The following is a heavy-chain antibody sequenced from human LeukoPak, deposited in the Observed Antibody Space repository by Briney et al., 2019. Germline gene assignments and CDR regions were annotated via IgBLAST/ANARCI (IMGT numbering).Heavy chain of an antibody. Sequence: PSETLSLTCTVSGGSISSSSYYWGWIRQPPGKGLEWIGSVYCSGYTYYNPSLKSRVTISVDTSNDQFSLKLSSVTAADTAVYYCARSGVGYCGSTSCHPTIAVAGEIDYWGQGTLVTVSS. D-gene: IGHD2-2*01. CDR1: GGSISSSSYY. CDR3: ARSGVGYCGSTSCHPTIAVAGEIDY. J-gene: IGHJ4*02. CDR2: VYCSGYT. V-gene: IGHV4-39*01.